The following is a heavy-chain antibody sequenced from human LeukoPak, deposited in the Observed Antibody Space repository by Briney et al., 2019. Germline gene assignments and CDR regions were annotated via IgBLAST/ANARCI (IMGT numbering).Heavy chain of an antibody. CDR1: GFIFNTYA. J-gene: IGHJ4*02. Sequence: GGSLRLSCAASGFIFNTYAMSWVRQAPGKALEWVSSISGSSYHIYYADSVKGRFTISRDNANNLLYLQMNSLRAEDTAVYYCASGTIVGARGADNWGQGTLVTVSS. CDR3: ASGTIVGARGADN. D-gene: IGHD1-26*01. CDR2: ISGSSYHI. V-gene: IGHV3-21*01.